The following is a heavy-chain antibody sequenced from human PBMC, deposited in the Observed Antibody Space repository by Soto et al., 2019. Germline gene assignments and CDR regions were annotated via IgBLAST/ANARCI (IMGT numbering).Heavy chain of an antibody. CDR3: PTGGSCTSTSCYNFFDY. CDR2: IYPGDSDT. Sequence: PGESLKISCQGSGYSFTKYWIGWVRQMPGKGLEWMGIIYPGDSDTRYSPSFQGQVTISADKSISTAYLQWSSLKASDTAMYYCPTGGSCTSTSCYNFFDYWGQGTLVTLSS. V-gene: IGHV5-51*01. D-gene: IGHD2-2*02. J-gene: IGHJ4*02. CDR1: GYSFTKYW.